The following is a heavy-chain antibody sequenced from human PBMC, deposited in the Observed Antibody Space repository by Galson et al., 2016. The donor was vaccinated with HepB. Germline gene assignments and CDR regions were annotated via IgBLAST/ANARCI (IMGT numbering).Heavy chain of an antibody. J-gene: IGHJ4*02. CDR1: GFSLSTSSVS. CDR2: IYWNDDK. CDR3: VHAYQIYCTRTTCYTIFDY. V-gene: IGHV2-5*01. D-gene: IGHD2-2*02. Sequence: PALVKPTQTLTLTCTFSGFSLSTSSVSVGWIRQPPGKALEWLALIYWNDDKRYSPSLKSSLTITKDTSKNQVFLIMTNMDPVDTATYYCVHAYQIYCTRTTCYTIFDYWGQGTLVTVSS.